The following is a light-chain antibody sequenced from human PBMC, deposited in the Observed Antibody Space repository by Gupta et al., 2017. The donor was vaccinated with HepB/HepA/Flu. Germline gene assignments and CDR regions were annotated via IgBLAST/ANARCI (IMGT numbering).Light chain of an antibody. CDR2: VGS. V-gene: IGKV2-28*01. CDR1: QSLLRDNGYNY. J-gene: IGKJ3*01. Sequence: DIVMTQSPLSLSVIPGEPASISCRSSQSLLRDNGYNYLDWYVQKPGQSPQLLINVGSDRASGVPDRFSGSGSGTDFTLKISRGQAEDVGVYYCRQALQAPFTFGQGTKVDIK. CDR3: RQALQAPFT.